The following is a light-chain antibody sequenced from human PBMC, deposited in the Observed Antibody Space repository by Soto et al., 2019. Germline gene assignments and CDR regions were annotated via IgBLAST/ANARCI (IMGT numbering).Light chain of an antibody. V-gene: IGKV3-15*01. CDR1: QSVSNN. J-gene: IGKJ1*01. Sequence: IVMTQSPATLSVSPGGRASLSCRASQSVSNNLAWYQQKPGQAPRLLIYGASTRAAGIPGRFSGSGSGTEFTLIISSLKSDDFAVYYCPQYHNAGSTFGQGTKVEI. CDR3: PQYHNAGST. CDR2: GAS.